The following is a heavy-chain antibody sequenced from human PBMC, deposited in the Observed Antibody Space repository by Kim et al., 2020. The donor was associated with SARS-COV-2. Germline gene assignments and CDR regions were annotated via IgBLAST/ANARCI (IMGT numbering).Heavy chain of an antibody. D-gene: IGHD5-18*01. CDR3: TTDRDFTAMVTSFHY. J-gene: IGHJ4*02. Sequence: APVKGRFTISRDDSKNTLYLQMNSLATADTAVYYCTTDRDFTAMVTSFHYWGQGTLVTVSS. V-gene: IGHV3-15*01.